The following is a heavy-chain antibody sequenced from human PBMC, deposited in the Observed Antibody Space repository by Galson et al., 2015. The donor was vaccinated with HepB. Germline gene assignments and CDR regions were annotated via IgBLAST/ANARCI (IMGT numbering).Heavy chain of an antibody. D-gene: IGHD3-22*01. CDR3: ARVWATMIVVSSQYFDY. Sequence: KVSCKASGYTFTSYGISWVRQAPGQGLEWMGWISTYDGNTNYAQKLQVRVTMTTDTSTRTAYMELRSLRSDDTAVYYCARVWATMIVVSSQYFDYWGQGTLVTVSS. CDR1: GYTFTSYG. J-gene: IGHJ4*02. CDR2: ISTYDGNT. V-gene: IGHV1-18*04.